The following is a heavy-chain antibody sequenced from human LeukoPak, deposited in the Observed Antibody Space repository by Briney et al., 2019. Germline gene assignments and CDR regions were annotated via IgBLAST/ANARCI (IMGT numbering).Heavy chain of an antibody. V-gene: IGHV4-59*01. CDR2: IYYSGST. D-gene: IGHD3-10*01. CDR1: GGSISSYY. Sequence: SETLSLTRTVSGGSISSYYWSWIRQPPGKGLEWIGYIYYSGSTNYNPSLKSRVTISVDTSKNQFSLKLSSVTAADTAVYYCARGRYYGSGSYYYYDYGMDVWGQGTPVTVSS. J-gene: IGHJ6*02. CDR3: ARGRYYGSGSYYYYDYGMDV.